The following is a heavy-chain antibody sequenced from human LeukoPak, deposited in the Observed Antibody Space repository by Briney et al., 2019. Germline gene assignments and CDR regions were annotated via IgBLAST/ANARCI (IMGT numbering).Heavy chain of an antibody. CDR2: MNHSGST. CDR1: GGPFTANY. D-gene: IGHD3-10*01. V-gene: IGHV4-34*01. CDR3: ARSLWFGELYN. Sequence: PSETLSLACAVYGGPFTANYWSWIRQPPGKGLEWIGEMNHSGSTNYNPSLKSRVTISVDTSKKQLSLKLTSVSAADTAVYYCARSLWFGELYNWGQGTLVTVSS. J-gene: IGHJ4*02.